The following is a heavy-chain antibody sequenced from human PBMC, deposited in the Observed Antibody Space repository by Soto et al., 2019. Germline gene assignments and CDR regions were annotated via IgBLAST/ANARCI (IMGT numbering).Heavy chain of an antibody. V-gene: IGHV1-18*01. J-gene: IGHJ4*02. Sequence: QVQLVQSGAEVKKPGASVKVSCKASGYTFTSYGISWVRQAPGQGLEGMVWISAYNGNTNYAQKLQGRVTMTTDTSTRTVYLELRRLRSDHTAMYYCARVSHSSGWYFDSRDDWGQGTLVTVSS. D-gene: IGHD6-19*01. CDR3: ARVSHSSGWYFDSRDD. CDR2: ISAYNGNT. CDR1: GYTFTSYG.